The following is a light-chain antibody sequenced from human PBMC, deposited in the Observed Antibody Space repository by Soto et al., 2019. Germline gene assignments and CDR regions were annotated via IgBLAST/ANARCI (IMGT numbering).Light chain of an antibody. J-gene: IGKJ5*01. V-gene: IGKV3-11*01. Sequence: EIVLTQSPATLSLSPGARATLSCRASQSVSSYLAWYQQKPGQAPRLLIYDASNRATGIPARFSGSVSGTEFTLTISSLQSEDLAVYYCQQRSNWPPITFGQGTRLEIK. CDR1: QSVSSY. CDR3: QQRSNWPPIT. CDR2: DAS.